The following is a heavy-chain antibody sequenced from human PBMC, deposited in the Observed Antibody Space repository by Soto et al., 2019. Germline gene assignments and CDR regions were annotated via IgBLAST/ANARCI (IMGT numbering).Heavy chain of an antibody. V-gene: IGHV4-34*01. D-gene: IGHD6-13*01. CDR2: INHSGST. CDR3: ARGRSIAAAGTSSYYYYGMDV. J-gene: IGHJ6*04. Sequence: PSETLSLTCAVYGGSFSGYYWSWIRQPPGKGLEWIGEINHSGSTNYNPSLKSRVTISVDTSKNQFSLKLSSVTAADTAVYYCARGRSIAAAGTSSYYYYGMDVWGKGTTVT. CDR1: GGSFSGYY.